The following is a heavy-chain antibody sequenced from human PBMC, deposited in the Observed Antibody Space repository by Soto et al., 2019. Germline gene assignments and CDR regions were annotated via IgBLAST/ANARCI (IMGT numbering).Heavy chain of an antibody. Sequence: LSLTCGVSGGSLSGATYSWNWIRQPPGKGLEWIGYIFPSGTTYYNPSLKSRVTISIDVSKNQFSLSLRSLTAADTTVYYCARSREFDYWSQGTLVTVSS. CDR3: ARSREFDY. V-gene: IGHV4-30-2*01. CDR1: GGSLSGATYS. CDR2: IFPSGTT. J-gene: IGHJ4*02.